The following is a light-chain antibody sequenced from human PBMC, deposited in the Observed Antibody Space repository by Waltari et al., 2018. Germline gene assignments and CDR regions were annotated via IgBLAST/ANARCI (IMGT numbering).Light chain of an antibody. Sequence: DIQITQSPSFVSASVGDTVTISCRASQDISNWLAWFQQKPGKAPKLLLFGATTLQSGVPSRFSGTGSGTDFTLTISSLQPEDFATYYCQQANTFPRTFGGGTRVEIK. V-gene: IGKV1-12*01. J-gene: IGKJ4*01. CDR1: QDISNW. CDR3: QQANTFPRT. CDR2: GAT.